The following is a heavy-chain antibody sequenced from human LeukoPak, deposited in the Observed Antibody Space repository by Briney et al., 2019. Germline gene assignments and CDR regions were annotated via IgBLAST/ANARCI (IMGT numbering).Heavy chain of an antibody. CDR2: IYYSGST. D-gene: IGHD2-21*01. V-gene: IGHV4-59*01. J-gene: IGHJ1*01. CDR3: ASLVVTSCFQH. Sequence: SETLSLTCTVSGGSISSYYWSWIRQPPGKGLEWIGYIYYSGSTNYNPSLKSRVTISVDTSKNQFSLKLSSVTAADTAVYYCASLVVTSCFQHWGQGTLVTVSS. CDR1: GGSISSYY.